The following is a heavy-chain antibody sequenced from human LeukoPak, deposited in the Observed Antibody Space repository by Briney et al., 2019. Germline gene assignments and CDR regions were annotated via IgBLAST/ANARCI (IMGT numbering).Heavy chain of an antibody. Sequence: GASVKVSCKASGGTFSSYAISWVRQAPGQGLEWMGRIIPILGIANYAQKFQGRVTITADKSTSTAYMELSSLRSEDTAVYYCARGPYGPYYYCGMDVWGQGTTVTVSS. D-gene: IGHD4-17*01. CDR2: IIPILGIA. CDR3: ARGPYGPYYYCGMDV. V-gene: IGHV1-69*04. J-gene: IGHJ6*02. CDR1: GGTFSSYA.